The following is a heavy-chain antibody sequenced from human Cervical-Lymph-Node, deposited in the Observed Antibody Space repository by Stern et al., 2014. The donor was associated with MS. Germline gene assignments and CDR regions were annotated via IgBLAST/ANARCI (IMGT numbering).Heavy chain of an antibody. CDR2: IYYTGRT. J-gene: IGHJ5*02. CDR3: ARDSSDTWYGPIDA. CDR1: GGSIINYY. D-gene: IGHD6-13*01. V-gene: IGHV4-59*01. Sequence: VQLLESGPGLVKPSETLSLTCTVSGGSIINYYWSWIRQTPGKGLEWIGYIYYTGRTNYNPSLKSRVTISVDTSKNQLSLMLRSLTAADTAVYYCARDSSDTWYGPIDAWGQGTQVIVSS.